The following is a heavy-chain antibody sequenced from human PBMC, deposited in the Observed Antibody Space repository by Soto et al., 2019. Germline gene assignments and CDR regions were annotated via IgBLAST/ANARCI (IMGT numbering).Heavy chain of an antibody. J-gene: IGHJ3*02. V-gene: IGHV3-64D*08. Sequence: GGSLRLSCSASGFTFSSYGMHWVRQAPGKGLEHVSAIRSNGGSTYYADSVKGRFTISRDNSKNTLYLQMSSLRAEDTGVYYCVKEEDYYDSSGYQARAFDIWGQGTMVTVS. D-gene: IGHD3-22*01. CDR3: VKEEDYYDSSGYQARAFDI. CDR2: IRSNGGST. CDR1: GFTFSSYG.